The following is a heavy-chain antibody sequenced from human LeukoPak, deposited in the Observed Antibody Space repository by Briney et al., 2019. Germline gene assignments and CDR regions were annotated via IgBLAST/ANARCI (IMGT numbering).Heavy chain of an antibody. CDR1: GGSISNINYY. J-gene: IGHJ5*02. V-gene: IGHV4-61*02. D-gene: IGHD2-2*01. CDR2: IYTSGST. CDR3: ARDRYCSSTSCYGFDP. Sequence: SETLSLTCTVSGGSISNINYYWGWIRQPAGKGLEWIGRIYTSGSTNYNPSLKSRVTISVDTSKNQFSLKLSSVTAADTAVYYCARDRYCSSTSCYGFDPWGQGTLVTVSS.